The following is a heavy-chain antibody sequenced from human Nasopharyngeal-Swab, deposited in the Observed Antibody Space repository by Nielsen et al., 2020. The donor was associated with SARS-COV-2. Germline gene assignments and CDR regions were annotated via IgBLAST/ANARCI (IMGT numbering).Heavy chain of an antibody. J-gene: IGHJ5*01. CDR3: ARDCDTATCYRSAADT. V-gene: IGHV3-74*01. CDR2: INRDGSGT. Sequence: GESLKISCAGSGFTFSSYWMHWVRQAPGKGLMWVARINRDGSGTNYADSVKGRFTISRDNAKNTLYLQMSTLSAEDTGVYYCARDCDTATCYRSAADTWGQGTLVTVSS. D-gene: IGHD2-2*01. CDR1: GFTFSSYW.